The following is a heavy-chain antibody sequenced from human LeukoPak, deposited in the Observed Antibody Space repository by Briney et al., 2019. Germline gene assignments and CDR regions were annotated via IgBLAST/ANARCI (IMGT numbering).Heavy chain of an antibody. D-gene: IGHD6-19*01. CDR1: IGTFSSYA. J-gene: IGHJ3*01. V-gene: IGHV1-69*04. CDR3: ARDHEEWLVLAFDV. Sequence: SVKVSCKPSIGTFSSYAISWVRQAPGQGLEWMGRIVPIYGRTDYAQKFEGRVTITADKSTNTAYMELRSLRSDDTAVYYCARDHEEWLVLAFDVWGHGTMVTVSS. CDR2: IVPIYGRT.